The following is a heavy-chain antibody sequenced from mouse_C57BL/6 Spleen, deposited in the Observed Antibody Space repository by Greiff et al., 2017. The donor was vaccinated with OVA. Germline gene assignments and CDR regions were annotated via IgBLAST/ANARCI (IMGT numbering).Heavy chain of an antibody. V-gene: IGHV5-16*01. CDR1: GFTFSDYY. D-gene: IGHD1-1*01. CDR2: INYDGSST. CDR3: AREAYYGNRYFDV. Sequence: EVMLVESEGGLVQPGSSMKLSCTASGFTFSDYYMAWVRQVPEKGLEWVANINYDGSSTYYLDSLKSRFIISRDNAKNILYLQMSSLKSEDTATYYCAREAYYGNRYFDVWGTGTTVTVSS. J-gene: IGHJ1*03.